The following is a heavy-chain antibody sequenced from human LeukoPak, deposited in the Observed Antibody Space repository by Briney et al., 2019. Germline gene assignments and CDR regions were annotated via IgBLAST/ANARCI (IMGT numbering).Heavy chain of an antibody. V-gene: IGHV4-34*01. D-gene: IGHD3-22*01. CDR3: ARARPDYYGSSGYPDV. CDR2: INHGGST. Sequence: SETLSLTCAVYGGSFSAYYWSWIRQPPGKGLEWIGKINHGGSTNYNPSLKSRVTISVDTSKNQFSLKLSSVTAADTALYYCARARPDYYGSSGYPDVWGKGTTVTVSS. CDR1: GGSFSAYY. J-gene: IGHJ6*04.